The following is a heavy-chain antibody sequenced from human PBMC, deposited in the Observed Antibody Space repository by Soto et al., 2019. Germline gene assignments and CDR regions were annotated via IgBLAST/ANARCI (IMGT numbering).Heavy chain of an antibody. D-gene: IGHD6-6*01. V-gene: IGHV3-30*18. CDR1: GFTFSSYG. Sequence: GGSLRLSCAASGFTFSSYGMHWVRQAPGKGLEWVAVISYDGSNKYYADSVKGRFTISRDNSKNTLYLQMNSLRAEDTAVYYCAKDYRYSSSLFNSLNDQYYYGMDVWGQGTTVTVSS. CDR2: ISYDGSNK. CDR3: AKDYRYSSSLFNSLNDQYYYGMDV. J-gene: IGHJ6*02.